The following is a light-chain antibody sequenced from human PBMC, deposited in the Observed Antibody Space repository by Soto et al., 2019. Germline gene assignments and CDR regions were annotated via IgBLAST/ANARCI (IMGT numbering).Light chain of an antibody. J-gene: IGKJ3*01. CDR3: QQRSNWPPT. V-gene: IGKV3-11*01. Sequence: EIVLTQSPATLSLSPGERATLSCRASQSVSSYLAWYQQKPGQAPRLLIYDASTMSTGTPARFSGSGSGTGFTLTSSSLEPEDFAVYDCQQRSNWPPTFGPGTKVDIK. CDR2: DAS. CDR1: QSVSSY.